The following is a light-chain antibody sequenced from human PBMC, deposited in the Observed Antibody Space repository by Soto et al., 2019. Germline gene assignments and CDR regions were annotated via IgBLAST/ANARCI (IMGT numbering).Light chain of an antibody. Sequence: DIQLTQSPSSLSASVGDRVTITCRVSQGISSYLNWYRQKPGKVPKLLIYSASTLQDGVPSRFSGSGSGTDFTLIISGLQAEDFATYYCLQHYSYPFTFGQGTRLEIK. CDR1: QGISSY. CDR3: LQHYSYPFT. J-gene: IGKJ5*01. V-gene: IGKV1-9*01. CDR2: SAS.